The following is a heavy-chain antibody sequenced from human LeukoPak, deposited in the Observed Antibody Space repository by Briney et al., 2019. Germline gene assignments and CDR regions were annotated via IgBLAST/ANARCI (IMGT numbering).Heavy chain of an antibody. Sequence: PGGSLRLSCAASGFTFSDYYMTWIRQAPGKGLDWVSYISSSGRNTYYADSVKGRFTISRDNAKNSLYLQMNSLRAEDTAVYYCARGGSYSYLRTRLMVDYWGQGTLVTVSS. CDR2: ISSSGRNT. J-gene: IGHJ4*02. CDR3: ARGGSYSYLRTRLMVDY. V-gene: IGHV3-11*01. CDR1: GFTFSDYY. D-gene: IGHD1-26*01.